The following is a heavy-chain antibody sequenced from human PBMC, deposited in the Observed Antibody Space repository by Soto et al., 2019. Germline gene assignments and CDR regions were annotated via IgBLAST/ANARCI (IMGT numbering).Heavy chain of an antibody. CDR2: MNPNSGNT. CDR3: ARTLLRYFDWFGPHSNQPHTDY. J-gene: IGHJ4*02. D-gene: IGHD3-9*01. Sequence: GASVKVSCKASGYTFTSYDINWVRQATGQGLEWMGWMNPNSGNTGYAQKFQGRVTMTRNTSISTAYMELSSLRSEDTAVYYCARTLLRYFDWFGPHSNQPHTDYWGQGTLVTVSS. CDR1: GYTFTSYD. V-gene: IGHV1-8*01.